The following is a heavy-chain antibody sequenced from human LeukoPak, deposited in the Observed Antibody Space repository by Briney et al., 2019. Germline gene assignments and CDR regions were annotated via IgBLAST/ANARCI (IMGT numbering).Heavy chain of an antibody. CDR2: ISGNGGDT. Sequence: GGSLRLSCSASGFIFSNTYMRWARQAPGKGLEYISSISGNGGDTYYADSVKGRFTISRDNSKNTLYLQMGSLRAEDMAVYYCARDWLGGWDFDPWGQGTMVTVSS. J-gene: IGHJ3*01. V-gene: IGHV3-64*02. CDR1: GFIFSNTY. D-gene: IGHD3-10*01. CDR3: ARDWLGGWDFDP.